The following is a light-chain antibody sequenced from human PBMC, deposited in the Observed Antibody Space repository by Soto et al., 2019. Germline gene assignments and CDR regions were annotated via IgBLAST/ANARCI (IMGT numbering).Light chain of an antibody. CDR1: TGAVASGHY. CDR2: DIS. CDR3: LLFYSGARPV. J-gene: IGLJ7*01. V-gene: IGLV7-46*01. Sequence: QTVVTQEPSLTVSPGGTVTLTCGFSTGAVASGHYPYWFQQKPGQAPRTLIYDISNKHSWTPARFSGSLLGGKAALTLSGAQPEDEAEYYCLLFYSGARPVFGGGTQLTVL.